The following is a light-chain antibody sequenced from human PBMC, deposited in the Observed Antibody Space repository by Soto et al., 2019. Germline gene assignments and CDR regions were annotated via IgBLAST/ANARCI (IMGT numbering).Light chain of an antibody. CDR1: TGAVASGHY. CDR2: DIS. CDR3: LLFYSGARPV. J-gene: IGLJ7*01. V-gene: IGLV7-46*01. Sequence: QTVVTQEPSLTVSPGGTVTLTCGFSTGAVASGHYPYWFQQKPGQAPRTLIYDISNKHSWTPARFSGSLLGGKAALTLSGAQPEDEAEYYCLLFYSGARPVFGGGTQLTVL.